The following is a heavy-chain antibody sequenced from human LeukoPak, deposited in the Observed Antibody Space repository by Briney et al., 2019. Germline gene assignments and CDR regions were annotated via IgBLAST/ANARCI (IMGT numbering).Heavy chain of an antibody. J-gene: IGHJ5*02. V-gene: IGHV3-74*01. Sequence: KSGGSLRLSCAGSGFIFSYHWVHWVRQAPGKGLVWVSRINPDGSRTDYADFVKGRFTISRDNAKSTVYLQMNSLSAEDTAMYYCARSMGGSNDLWGQGTLVTVSS. CDR2: INPDGSRT. CDR1: GFIFSYHW. CDR3: ARSMGGSNDL. D-gene: IGHD1-26*01.